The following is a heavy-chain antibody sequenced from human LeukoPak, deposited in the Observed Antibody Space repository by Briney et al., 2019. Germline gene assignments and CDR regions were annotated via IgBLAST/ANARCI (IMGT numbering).Heavy chain of an antibody. CDR2: IYYSGST. J-gene: IGHJ3*02. V-gene: IGHV4-39*07. CDR3: ARDEAVAVFDAFDI. D-gene: IGHD6-19*01. CDR1: GGSISSSSYY. Sequence: SETLSLTCTVSGGSISSSSYYWGWIRQPPGKGLEWIGSIYYSGSTHYNPSLKSRVTISVDTSKNQFSLKLSSVTAADTAVYYCARDEAVAVFDAFDIWGQGTMVTVSS.